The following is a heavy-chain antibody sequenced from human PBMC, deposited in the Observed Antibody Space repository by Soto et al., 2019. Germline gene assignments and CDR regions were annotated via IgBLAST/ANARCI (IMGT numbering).Heavy chain of an antibody. J-gene: IGHJ5*02. D-gene: IGHD2-2*01. CDR2: INPSGGST. Sequence: AASVKVSCKASGYTFTSYYMHWVRQAPGQGLEWMGIINPSGGSTSYAQKFQGRVTMTRDTSTSTVYMELSSLRSEDTAVYYCARGTIVVVPAAMRGWFDPWGQGTLVTVSS. CDR3: ARGTIVVVPAAMRGWFDP. CDR1: GYTFTSYY. V-gene: IGHV1-46*03.